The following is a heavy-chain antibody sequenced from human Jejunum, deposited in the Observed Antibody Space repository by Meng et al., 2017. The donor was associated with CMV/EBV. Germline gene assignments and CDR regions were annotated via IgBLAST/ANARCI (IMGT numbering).Heavy chain of an antibody. CDR2: TYYRLRWYN. CDR3: ARDRGSSWYFDY. V-gene: IGHV6-1*01. J-gene: IGHJ4*02. D-gene: IGHD2-2*01. Sequence: GDSVSSKSATWNWIRQSPSGGLEWLGRTYYRLRWYNDYALSVKSRISVNADASKNQFSLQLNSVSPEDTVVYYCARDRGSSWYFDYWGQGTLVTVSS. CDR1: GDSVSSKSAT.